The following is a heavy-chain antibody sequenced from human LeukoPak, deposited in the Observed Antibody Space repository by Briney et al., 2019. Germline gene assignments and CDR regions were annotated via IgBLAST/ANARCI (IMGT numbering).Heavy chain of an antibody. V-gene: IGHV4-59*01. J-gene: IGHJ2*01. CDR1: GGSISSYY. CDR3: ARDPVDQPYWFFDL. CDR2: IYYSGST. D-gene: IGHD2-2*01. Sequence: SETLSLTCTVSGGSISSYYWSWIRQPPGKGLEWIGYIYYSGSTNYNPSLKSRVTISIDTSKRQFSLKLSSVTAADTAVYYCARDPVDQPYWFFDLWGRGTLVTVSS.